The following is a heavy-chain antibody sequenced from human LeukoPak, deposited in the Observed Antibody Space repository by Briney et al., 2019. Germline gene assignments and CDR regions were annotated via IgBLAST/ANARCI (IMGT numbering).Heavy chain of an antibody. CDR1: GGTFSSYA. CDR3: ASGRITIFGGRDYYYYMDV. D-gene: IGHD3-3*01. J-gene: IGHJ6*03. CDR2: IIPIFGTA. Sequence: SVKVSSKAAGGTFSSYAISWVRQAPGQGLEWMGGIIPIFGTANYAQRFQGRVTITADESTSTAYMELSSLRSEDTAVYYCASGRITIFGGRDYYYYMDVWGKGTTVTVSS. V-gene: IGHV1-69*01.